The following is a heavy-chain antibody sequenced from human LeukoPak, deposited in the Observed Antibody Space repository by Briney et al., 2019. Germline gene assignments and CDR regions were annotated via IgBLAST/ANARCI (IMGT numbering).Heavy chain of an antibody. Sequence: GESLMISCKGSGYSFTNYWIGWVRQMPGKGLEWMGIIYPGDSDTRYSPSFQGQVTISADKSISTAYLQWSSLKASDTAMYYCAITMRYCTSTSCSNPFDYWGQGTLVTVSS. J-gene: IGHJ4*02. CDR3: AITMRYCTSTSCSNPFDY. CDR2: IYPGDSDT. D-gene: IGHD2-2*01. V-gene: IGHV5-51*01. CDR1: GYSFTNYW.